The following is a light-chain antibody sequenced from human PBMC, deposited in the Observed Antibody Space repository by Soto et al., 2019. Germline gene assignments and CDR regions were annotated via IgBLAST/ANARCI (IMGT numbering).Light chain of an antibody. V-gene: IGKV3-11*01. CDR1: QSVDDN. J-gene: IGKJ2*01. CDR2: NPF. CDR3: QRRNIWPPVYT. Sequence: ETVLTQSPATLSLSPGERATLSCRASQSVDDNLAWYQQKPGQAPRLLIYNPFNPATGIPPRFSGSGSGTDFTLTISSLEPEDFAVYYCQRRNIWPPVYTFGQGTKLEIK.